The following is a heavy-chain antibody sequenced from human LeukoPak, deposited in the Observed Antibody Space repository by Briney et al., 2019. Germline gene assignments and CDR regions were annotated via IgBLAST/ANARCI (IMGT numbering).Heavy chain of an antibody. Sequence: SETLSLTCTVSGDSISTTPYYWGWIRQPPGKGLEWIGSVSYSGRAFYNPSLKSRVTISVDTSKNQFSLRLTFVTDADTALYYCTRQGCGGDCYPDYWGQGTLVTVPS. V-gene: IGHV4-39*01. CDR2: VSYSGRA. D-gene: IGHD2-21*02. J-gene: IGHJ4*02. CDR3: TRQGCGGDCYPDY. CDR1: GDSISTTPYY.